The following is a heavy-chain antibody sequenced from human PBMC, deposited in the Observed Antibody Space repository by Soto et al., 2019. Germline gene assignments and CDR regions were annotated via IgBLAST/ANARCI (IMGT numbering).Heavy chain of an antibody. J-gene: IGHJ4*02. D-gene: IGHD2-15*01. V-gene: IGHV3-23*01. Sequence: GGSLSLSCAASGFTFSSYAMSWVRQAPGKGLEWVSAISGSGGSTYYADSVKGRFTISRDNSKNTLYLQMNSLRAEDTAVYYCAKDPSKCSGGSCYYFDYWGQGTLVTVSS. CDR3: AKDPSKCSGGSCYYFDY. CDR1: GFTFSSYA. CDR2: ISGSGGST.